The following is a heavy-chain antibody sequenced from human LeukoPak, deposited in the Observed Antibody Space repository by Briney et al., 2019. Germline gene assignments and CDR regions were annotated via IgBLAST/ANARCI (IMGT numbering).Heavy chain of an antibody. Sequence: GGSLRLSCAASGFTFSSYWMNWARQAPGKGLEWVASINHNGNVNYYVDSVKGRFTISRDNAKNSLYLQMNSLRAEDTAVYYCARKIRGYSGYDYGYYFDYWGQGTLVTVSS. CDR2: INHNGNVN. D-gene: IGHD5-12*01. CDR1: GFTFSSYW. J-gene: IGHJ4*02. V-gene: IGHV3-7*03. CDR3: ARKIRGYSGYDYGYYFDY.